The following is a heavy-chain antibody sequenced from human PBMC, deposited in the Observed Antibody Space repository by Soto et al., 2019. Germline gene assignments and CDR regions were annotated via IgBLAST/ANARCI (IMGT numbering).Heavy chain of an antibody. J-gene: IGHJ4*02. CDR3: ARGRTPFH. CDR2: INHSGST. CDR1: GGSFSGYY. V-gene: IGHV4-34*01. Sequence: SETLSLTCAVYGGSFSGYYWSWIRQPPGKGLEWIGEINHSGSTNYNPSLKSRVTISVDTSKNQFSLKLSSVTAADTAVYYCARGRTPFHWGQGTLVTVSS.